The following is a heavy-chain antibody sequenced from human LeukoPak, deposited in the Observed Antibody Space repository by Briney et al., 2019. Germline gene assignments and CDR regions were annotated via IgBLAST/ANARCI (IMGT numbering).Heavy chain of an antibody. CDR2: IKSKTDGGTT. V-gene: IGHV3-15*01. CDR3: TTEIVVVVAAASDY. D-gene: IGHD2-15*01. Sequence: PGWSLRLSCAASGFTFSNAWISWVRQAPGKGLEWVGRIKSKTDGGTTDYAAPVKGRFTISRDDSKNTLYLQMNSLKTEDTAVYYCTTEIVVVVAAASDYWGQGTLVTVSS. CDR1: GFTFSNAW. J-gene: IGHJ4*02.